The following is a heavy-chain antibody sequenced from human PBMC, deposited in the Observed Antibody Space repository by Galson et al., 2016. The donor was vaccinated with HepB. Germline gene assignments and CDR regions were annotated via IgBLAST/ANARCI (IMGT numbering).Heavy chain of an antibody. V-gene: IGHV1-24*01. J-gene: IGHJ3*02. CDR2: XDAEDGXM. D-gene: IGHD6-13*01. CDR1: GXXLTXXX. CDR3: AAQEXXKQLVRRSGDGVDI. Sequence: SVXXXCKVSGXXLTXXXMHXXXQAXXKGLXXMGGXDAEDGXMIYAQXFQGXVTMTEDAYTDTAYMELSSLRAEDTAVYYCAAQEXXKQLVRRSGDGVDIWGQGXXVT.